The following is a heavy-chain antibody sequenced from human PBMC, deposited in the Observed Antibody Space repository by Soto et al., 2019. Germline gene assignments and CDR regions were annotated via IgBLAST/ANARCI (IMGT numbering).Heavy chain of an antibody. J-gene: IGHJ5*02. Sequence: SETLSLTCTVSGGSISSYYWSWIRQPPGKGLEWIGYIYYSGSTNYNPSLKSRVTISVDTSKNQFSLKLSSVTAADTAVYYCAREKGIAARLSWFDPWGQGTLVTVSS. CDR2: IYYSGST. D-gene: IGHD6-6*01. CDR3: AREKGIAARLSWFDP. CDR1: GGSISSYY. V-gene: IGHV4-59*01.